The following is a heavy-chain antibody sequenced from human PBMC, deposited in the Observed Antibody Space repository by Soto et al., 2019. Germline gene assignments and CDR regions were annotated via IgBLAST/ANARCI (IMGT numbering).Heavy chain of an antibody. Sequence: SQTLSLTCAISGDSVSSNSAAWNWIRQSPSRGLEWLGRTYYRSKWYNDYAVSVKSRITITPDTSKNQFSLQLNSVTPEDTAVYYCAREWPTYGSSWDSNYFDYWGQGTLVTVSS. D-gene: IGHD6-13*01. CDR3: AREWPTYGSSWDSNYFDY. CDR1: GDSVSSNSAA. CDR2: TYYRSKWYN. J-gene: IGHJ4*02. V-gene: IGHV6-1*01.